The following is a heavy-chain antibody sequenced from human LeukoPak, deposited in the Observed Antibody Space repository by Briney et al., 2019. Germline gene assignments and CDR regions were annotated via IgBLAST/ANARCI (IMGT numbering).Heavy chain of an antibody. CDR1: GFTFSTYS. CDR3: ARDLGDSSSW. V-gene: IGHV3-53*01. J-gene: IGHJ1*01. D-gene: IGHD6-13*01. Sequence: GGSLRLSCAASGFTFSTYSMSWVRQAPGKGLEWVSVIYSGGSTYYADSVKGRFTISRDNSKNTLYLQMNSLRAEDTAVYYCARDLGDSSSWWGQGTLVTVSS. CDR2: IYSGGST.